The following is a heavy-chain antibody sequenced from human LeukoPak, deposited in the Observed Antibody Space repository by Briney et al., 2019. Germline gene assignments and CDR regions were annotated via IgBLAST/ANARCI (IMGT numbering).Heavy chain of an antibody. J-gene: IGHJ4*02. Sequence: GWSLGLSCAASGFTFSSYRMNWVRQAPGNGLEWVSPISPSRTYIYYAVPMKGRFTISNIKSNNSLYPQMNSLRAEDKAVYYWPRDSVWRGPPIAVAGTDFWGRGTLVTVSS. D-gene: IGHD6-19*01. CDR2: ISPSRTYI. CDR3: PRDSVWRGPPIAVAGTDF. CDR1: GFTFSSYR. V-gene: IGHV3-21*01.